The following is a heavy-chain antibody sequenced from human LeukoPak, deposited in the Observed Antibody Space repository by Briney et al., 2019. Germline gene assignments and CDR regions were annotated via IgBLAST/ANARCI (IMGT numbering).Heavy chain of an antibody. D-gene: IGHD2/OR15-2a*01. CDR1: GFTFSSYS. V-gene: IGHV3-21*01. CDR2: ISSSSSYI. J-gene: IGHJ3*02. CDR3: ASVFTFGAFDI. Sequence: GGSLRLSCAASGFTFSSYSMNWVRQAPGKGLEWVSSISSSSSYIYYADSVKGRFTISRDNAKNSLYLQMNSLRAEDTAVYYCASVFTFGAFDIWGQGTMVTVSS.